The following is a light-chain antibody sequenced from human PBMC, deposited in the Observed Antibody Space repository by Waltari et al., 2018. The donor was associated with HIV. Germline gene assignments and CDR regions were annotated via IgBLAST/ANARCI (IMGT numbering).Light chain of an antibody. Sequence: PGDTATLSCRASQSISSSLAWYQHKPGQAPRLLIYDASKRATGIPARFSGSGSGTDFTLTVSRLEPEDFAVYYCQQRSNWPSITFGQGTRLEIK. CDR1: QSISSS. V-gene: IGKV3-11*01. J-gene: IGKJ5*01. CDR2: DAS. CDR3: QQRSNWPSIT.